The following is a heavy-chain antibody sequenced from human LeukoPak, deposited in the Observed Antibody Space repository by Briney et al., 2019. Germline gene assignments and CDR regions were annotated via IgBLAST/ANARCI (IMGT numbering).Heavy chain of an antibody. CDR2: IYTSGST. Sequence: SETLSLTCTVSGGSISSGSYYWSWIRQPAGKGLEWIGRIYTSGSTNYNPSLKSRVTISVDTSKNQFSLKLSSVTTADTAVYYCARVIVGATGHFDYWGQGTLVTVSS. V-gene: IGHV4-61*02. D-gene: IGHD1-26*01. CDR3: ARVIVGATGHFDY. CDR1: GGSISSGSYY. J-gene: IGHJ4*02.